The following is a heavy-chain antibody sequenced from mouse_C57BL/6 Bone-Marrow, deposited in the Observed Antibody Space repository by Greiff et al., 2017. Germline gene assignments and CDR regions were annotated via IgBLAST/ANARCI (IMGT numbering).Heavy chain of an antibody. D-gene: IGHD2-3*01. V-gene: IGHV2-2*01. Sequence: VKLMESGPGLVQPSQSLSITCTVSGFSLTSYGVHWVRQSPGKGLEWLGVIWSGGSTDYNAAFISRLSISKDNSKSQIFFKMNSLQADDTAIYXCARKRRDGYYVFDYWGQGTTLTVSS. CDR2: IWSGGST. CDR1: GFSLTSYG. CDR3: ARKRRDGYYVFDY. J-gene: IGHJ2*01.